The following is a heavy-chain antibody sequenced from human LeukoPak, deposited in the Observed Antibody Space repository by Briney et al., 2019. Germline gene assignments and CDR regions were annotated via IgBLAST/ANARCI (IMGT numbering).Heavy chain of an antibody. Sequence: GGSLRLSCAVSGFTHQSYHLHWVREARGKGLEGVTVISYDGSNKHYADSVKERFTISRGNSKNTVYLQMNSLRVDDRAVYYCARGESQLPLPYWGKGPRVPV. J-gene: IGHJ4*02. CDR2: ISYDGSNK. D-gene: IGHD2-2*01. V-gene: IGHV3-30-3*01. CDR1: GFTHQSYH. CDR3: ARGESQLPLPY.